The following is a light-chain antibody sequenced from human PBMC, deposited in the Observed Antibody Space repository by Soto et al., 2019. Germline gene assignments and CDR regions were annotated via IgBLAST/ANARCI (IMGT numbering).Light chain of an antibody. CDR3: QRYNYC. J-gene: IGKJ3*01. CDR2: GAS. V-gene: IGKV1-5*03. CDR1: QNINDC. Sequence: DLQMTQSPSTLSASVGDRVTITCRASQNINDCVAWYQQKPGKAPKLLIYGASILERGVPSRFSGSGSGTEFTLTITNLQPDDFSTYYCQRYNYCFGPGTTVDIK.